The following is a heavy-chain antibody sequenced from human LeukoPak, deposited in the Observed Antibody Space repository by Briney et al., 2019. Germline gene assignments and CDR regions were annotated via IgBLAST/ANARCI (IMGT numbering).Heavy chain of an antibody. D-gene: IGHD1-26*01. Sequence: SETLSLTCTASGGSIRNYYWSWIREPPGRGLEWIGYICYSGSTNYNPSLKSRVTISVDTSKNQFSLKLSSVTAADTAVYYCARVLPTRVGRGAFNYWGQGTLVTVSS. CDR1: GGSIRNYY. J-gene: IGHJ4*02. V-gene: IGHV4-59*01. CDR3: ARVLPTRVGRGAFNY. CDR2: ICYSGST.